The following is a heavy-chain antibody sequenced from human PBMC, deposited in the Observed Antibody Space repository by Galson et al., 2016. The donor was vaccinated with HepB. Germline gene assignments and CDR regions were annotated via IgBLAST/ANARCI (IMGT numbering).Heavy chain of an antibody. CDR2: IKPSGGNT. J-gene: IGHJ4*02. V-gene: IGHV1-46*02. D-gene: IGHD1-14*01. CDR3: ARELDHSFYFDY. CDR1: GYTFNTYN. Sequence: SVKVSCKASGYTFNTYNMHWVRQAPGQGLEWMGIIKPSGGNTIYGQKFQDRITMTRDTSTSTVYMELISLRSEDTAVYYCARELDHSFYFDYWGQGTLLTVSS.